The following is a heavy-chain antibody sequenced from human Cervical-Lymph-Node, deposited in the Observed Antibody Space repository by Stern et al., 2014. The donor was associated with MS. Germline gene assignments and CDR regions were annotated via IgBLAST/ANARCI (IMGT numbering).Heavy chain of an antibody. J-gene: IGHJ4*02. CDR2: IYPGDSET. V-gene: IGHV5-51*01. CDR1: GFKFSIYW. CDR3: ARQTAAWASDV. D-gene: IGHD1-14*01. Sequence: DQLVQSGAELIRPGESLKISCKGSGFKFSIYWIAWVRQMPGKGLEWMGIIYPGDSETRYSPSFQSQVTMSAAKSTRHAYLQRSSLNASGTAMYFCARQTAAWASDVWGQGTLVTVSS.